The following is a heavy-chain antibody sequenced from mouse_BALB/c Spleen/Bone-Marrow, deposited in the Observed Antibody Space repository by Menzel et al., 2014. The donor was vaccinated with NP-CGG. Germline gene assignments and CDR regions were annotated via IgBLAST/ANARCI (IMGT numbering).Heavy chain of an antibody. D-gene: IGHD2-14*01. CDR2: ILPRSGTT. CDR1: GYTLSSYW. J-gene: IGHJ2*01. CDR3: ARGTYRYYFDY. V-gene: IGHV1-9*01. Sequence: QVQLQQSGAELMKPGASVKISCRATGYTLSSYWIEWVKQRPGHGLEWIGEILPRSGTTNYNEKFKGKATFTADTSSNTAYMQLSSLTSEDSAVYYCARGTYRYYFDYWGQGTTLTVSS.